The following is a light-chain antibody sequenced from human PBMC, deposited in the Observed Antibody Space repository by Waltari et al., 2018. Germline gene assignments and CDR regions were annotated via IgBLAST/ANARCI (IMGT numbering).Light chain of an antibody. Sequence: QSALTPPASVSGSPGQSITISCRGTSSDIGKYNYVSWFQQHPGKAPKIMIYDVSNRPSGVSDRFSGSKSGNTASLTISGLQTEDESDYYCTSFTSSNTYVFGTGTKVTVL. CDR1: SSDIGKYNY. CDR3: TSFTSSNTYV. CDR2: DVS. V-gene: IGLV2-14*03. J-gene: IGLJ1*01.